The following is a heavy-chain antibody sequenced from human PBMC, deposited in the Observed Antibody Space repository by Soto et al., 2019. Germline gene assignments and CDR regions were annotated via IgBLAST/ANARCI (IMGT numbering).Heavy chain of an antibody. CDR1: GGSISDHD. D-gene: IGHD1-26*01. CDR3: VRTVSSVNWFDP. J-gene: IGHJ5*02. Sequence: SETLSVTWTVLGGSISDHDGRCIRQPPGKGLEWIGYIYYSGSTNYNPSLKSRVTISVDTSKNQFSLKLSSVTAADTAVYYCVRTVSSVNWFDPWGQGTLVTVS. CDR2: IYYSGST. V-gene: IGHV4-59*11.